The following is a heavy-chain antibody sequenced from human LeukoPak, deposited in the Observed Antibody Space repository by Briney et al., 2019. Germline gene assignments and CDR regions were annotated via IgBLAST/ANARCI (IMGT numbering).Heavy chain of an antibody. D-gene: IGHD2-21*02. Sequence: SETLSLTCTVSGGSISSSSYYWSWIRQPPGKGLEWIGYIYYSGSTNYNPSLKSRVTISVDTSKNQFSLKLSSVTAADTAVYYCARTCGGDCSEAFDIWGQGTMVTVSS. CDR2: IYYSGST. V-gene: IGHV4-61*01. CDR1: GGSISSSSYY. CDR3: ARTCGGDCSEAFDI. J-gene: IGHJ3*02.